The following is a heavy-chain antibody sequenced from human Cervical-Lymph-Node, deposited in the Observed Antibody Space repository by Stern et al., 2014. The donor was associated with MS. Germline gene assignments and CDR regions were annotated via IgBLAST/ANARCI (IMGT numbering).Heavy chain of an antibody. CDR2: ISSSGSTV. CDR1: GFTFGADF. CDR3: ASEKCTSASCFLS. Sequence: VQLVESGGGLVKPGGSLRLSRAASGFTFGADFMTWIRQAPGKGLEWVSYISSSGSTVHYADSVKGRFTISRDNANNSLYLQMNSLRAEDTAVYYCASEKCTSASCFLSWGQGALVTGSS. V-gene: IGHV3-11*01. D-gene: IGHD2-8*02. J-gene: IGHJ4*02.